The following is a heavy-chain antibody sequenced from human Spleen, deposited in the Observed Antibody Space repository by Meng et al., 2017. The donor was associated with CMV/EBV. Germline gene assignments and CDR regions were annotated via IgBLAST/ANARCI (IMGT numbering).Heavy chain of an antibody. Sequence: GGSLRLSCAASGFTFSAFSMTWVRQTPGKGLEWVASIDTTGGHIYYADSMKGRLTISRDNAKRSLYLQIISLRAEDTAVYRCAKVGDYGDNDYHWFDSWGQGTLVTVSS. J-gene: IGHJ5*01. CDR1: GFTFSAFS. CDR2: IDTTGGHI. V-gene: IGHV3-21*01. CDR3: AKVGDYGDNDYHWFDS. D-gene: IGHD4-17*01.